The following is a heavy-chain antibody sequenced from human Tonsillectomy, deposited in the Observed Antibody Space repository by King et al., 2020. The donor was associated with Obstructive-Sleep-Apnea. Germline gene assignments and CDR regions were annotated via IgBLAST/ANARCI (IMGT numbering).Heavy chain of an antibody. V-gene: IGHV1-18*04. J-gene: IGHJ4*02. CDR1: GYTFTSYG. CDR3: ARDEWDVGGDIVVVTAYYFDY. Sequence: QLVQSGAEVKKPGASVKVSCKASGYTFTSYGISWVRQAPGQGLEWMGWISAYNGNTNYAQKLQGRVTMTTDTSTSTAYMELRSLRSDDTAVYYCARDEWDVGGDIVVVTAYYFDYWGQGTLVTVSS. D-gene: IGHD2-21*02. CDR2: ISAYNGNT.